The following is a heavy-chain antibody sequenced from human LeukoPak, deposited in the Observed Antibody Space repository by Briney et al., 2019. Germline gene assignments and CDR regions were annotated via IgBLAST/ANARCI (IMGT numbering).Heavy chain of an antibody. CDR3: ARGNDYYTMDV. CDR2: IYNSGST. CDR1: GGSISSGDYY. J-gene: IGHJ6*02. Sequence: SQTLSLTCTVSGGSISSGDYYWSWIRQPPGKGLEWIGYIYNSGSTYNNPSLKSRGTIAVDRSKNQFSLKLSSVTAADTAVYYCARGNDYYTMDVWGQGTTVTVSS. D-gene: IGHD4-11*01. V-gene: IGHV4-30-4*08.